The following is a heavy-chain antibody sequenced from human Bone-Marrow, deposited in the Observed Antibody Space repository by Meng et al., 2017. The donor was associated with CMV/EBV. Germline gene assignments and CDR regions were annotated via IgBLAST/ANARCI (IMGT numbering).Heavy chain of an antibody. CDR2: MNPDSGNT. V-gene: IGHV1-8*02. CDR1: GGTFSSYA. J-gene: IGHJ5*02. Sequence: ASVKVSCKASGGTFSSYAINWVRQAIGQGLEWMGWMNPDSGNTAYAQKFQGRVTMTRDTSTSTAYMELRSLKSEDTAVYYCARSIWSGYSSFDPCGQGTLVTVSS. D-gene: IGHD3-3*01. CDR3: ARSIWSGYSSFDP.